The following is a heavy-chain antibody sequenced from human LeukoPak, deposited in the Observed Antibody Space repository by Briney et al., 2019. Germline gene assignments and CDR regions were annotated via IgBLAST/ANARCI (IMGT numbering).Heavy chain of an antibody. J-gene: IGHJ6*02. Sequence: SETLSLTCTVSGGSIGSSSYYWGWIRQPPGKGLEWTGSIYYSGSTYYNPSLKSRVTISVDTSKNQFSLKLSSVTAADTAVYYCASLGYCSSTSCYASYYYYGMDVWGQGTTVTVSS. CDR2: IYYSGST. CDR1: GGSIGSSSYY. V-gene: IGHV4-39*01. CDR3: ASLGYCSSTSCYASYYYYGMDV. D-gene: IGHD2-2*01.